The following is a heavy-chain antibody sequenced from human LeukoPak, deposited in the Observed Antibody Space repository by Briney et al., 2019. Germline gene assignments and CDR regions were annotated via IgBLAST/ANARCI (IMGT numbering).Heavy chain of an antibody. CDR2: INPSGGST. CDR1: GDTFTSYY. V-gene: IGHV1-46*01. D-gene: IGHD3-9*01. Sequence: ASVKVSCKASGDTFTSYYMHWVRQAPGKGLEWMGIINPSGGSTSYAQKFQGRVTMTRDTSTSTVYMELSSLRSEDTAVYYCAIERLLAYDILTDYLGYYGMDVWGQGTTVTVSS. J-gene: IGHJ6*02. CDR3: AIERLLAYDILTDYLGYYGMDV.